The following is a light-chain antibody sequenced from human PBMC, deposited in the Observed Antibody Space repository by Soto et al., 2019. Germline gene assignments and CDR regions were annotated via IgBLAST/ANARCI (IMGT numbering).Light chain of an antibody. CDR2: DVS. CDR3: SSYTSSATHL. CDR1: SSDVGGYDY. V-gene: IGLV2-14*01. Sequence: QSALTQPASVSGSPGQSITISCTGTSSDVGGYDYVSWYQQNPGKAPKLMIYDVSNRPPGVSNRFSGSKSGNTASLAISGLQAEDEADYYCSSYTSSATHLFGGGTKLTVL. J-gene: IGLJ2*01.